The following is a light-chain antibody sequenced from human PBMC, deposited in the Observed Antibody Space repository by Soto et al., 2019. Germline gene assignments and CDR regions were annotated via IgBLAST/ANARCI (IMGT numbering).Light chain of an antibody. CDR3: QHNYGTPA. CDR1: QTISSP. CDR2: ATS. V-gene: IGKV1-39*01. Sequence: DIQMTQSPSSLSESVGDRVTISCGASQTISSPLNWYQQKPGKVPELLIYATSRLQSGVPSRFSGSRSGTDFTLTISSVQPEDFATYYCQHNYGTPAFGQGTRLEIK. J-gene: IGKJ5*01.